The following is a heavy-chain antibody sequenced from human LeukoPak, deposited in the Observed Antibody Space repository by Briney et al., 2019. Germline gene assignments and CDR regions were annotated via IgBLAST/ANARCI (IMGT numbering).Heavy chain of an antibody. D-gene: IGHD3-10*01. J-gene: IGHJ4*02. V-gene: IGHV3-30-3*01. CDR3: AGDITMVRGVLG. CDR1: GFTFSSYA. Sequence: GGSLRLSCAASGFTFSSYAMHWVRQAPGKGLEWVAVISYDGSNKYYADSVKGRFTISRDNSKNTLYLQMNSLRAEDTAAYYCAGDITMVRGVLGWGQGTLVTVSS. CDR2: ISYDGSNK.